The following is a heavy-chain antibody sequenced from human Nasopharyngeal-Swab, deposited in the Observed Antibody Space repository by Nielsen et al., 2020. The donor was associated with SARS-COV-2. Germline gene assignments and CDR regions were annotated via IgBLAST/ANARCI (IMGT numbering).Heavy chain of an antibody. V-gene: IGHV4-59*08. CDR3: ARLRDDSWSGYYYYYYMDV. CDR1: GGSISSYY. CDR2: IYYSGST. Sequence: SETLSLTCTVSGGSISSYYWSWIRQPPGKGLEWIGYIYYSGSTNYNPSLKSRVTISVDTSKNQFSLKLSSVTAADTAVYYCARLRDDSWSGYYYYYYMDVWGKGTTVTVSS. D-gene: IGHD3-3*01. J-gene: IGHJ6*03.